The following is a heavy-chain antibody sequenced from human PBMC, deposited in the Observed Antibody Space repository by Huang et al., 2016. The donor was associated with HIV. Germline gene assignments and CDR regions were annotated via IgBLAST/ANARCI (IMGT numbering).Heavy chain of an antibody. Sequence: QVQLVQSGAEVKKPGSSVKVYFKASGGTFSTYAISWVRQAPGQGLEWMGGSIPSFGTANYAQKFQGTVTITADEFTSTAYMELSSLRSEDTALYYCARGRTRSSLYDSYYGLDVWGQGTTVTVSS. V-gene: IGHV1-69*01. CDR3: ARGRTRSSLYDSYYGLDV. CDR1: GGTFSTYA. D-gene: IGHD6-6*01. CDR2: SIPSFGTA. J-gene: IGHJ6*02.